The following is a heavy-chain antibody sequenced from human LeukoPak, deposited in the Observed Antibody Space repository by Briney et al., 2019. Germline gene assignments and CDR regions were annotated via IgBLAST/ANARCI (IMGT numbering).Heavy chain of an antibody. CDR3: AKDYYDSSGLFDY. D-gene: IGHD3-22*01. V-gene: IGHV3-21*01. J-gene: IGHJ4*02. Sequence: GGSLRLSCAASGFTFSSYSMNWVRQAPGKGLEWVSSISSSSSYIYYADSVKGRFTISRDNAKNSLHLQMNSLRAEDTAVYYCAKDYYDSSGLFDYWGQGTLVIVSS. CDR2: ISSSSSYI. CDR1: GFTFSSYS.